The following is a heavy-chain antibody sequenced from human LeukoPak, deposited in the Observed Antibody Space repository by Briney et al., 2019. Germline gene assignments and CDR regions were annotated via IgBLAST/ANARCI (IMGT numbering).Heavy chain of an antibody. CDR2: IDPSDSYT. Sequence: GESLKISCKGSGYSFTSYWISGVRQMPGKGLEGMGRIDPSDSYTNYSPSFQGHVTISADKSISTAYLQWSSLKASDTAMYYCAIRGVVPAAIGDPFDYWGQGTLVTVSS. CDR3: AIRGVVPAAIGDPFDY. J-gene: IGHJ4*02. CDR1: GYSFTSYW. V-gene: IGHV5-10-1*01. D-gene: IGHD2-2*01.